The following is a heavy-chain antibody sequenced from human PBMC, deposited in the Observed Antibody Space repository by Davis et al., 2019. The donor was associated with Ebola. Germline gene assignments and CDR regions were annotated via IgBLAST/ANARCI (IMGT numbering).Heavy chain of an antibody. CDR3: ARGSLNIAVAVYYYYYGMDV. J-gene: IGHJ6*02. CDR1: GGTFSSYA. D-gene: IGHD6-19*01. Sequence: SVKVSCKASGGTFSSYAISWVRQAPGQGLEWMGGIIPIFGTANYAQKFQGRVTITADESTSTAYMELSSLRSEDTAVYYCARGSLNIAVAVYYYYYGMDVWGQGTTVTVSS. CDR2: IIPIFGTA. V-gene: IGHV1-69*13.